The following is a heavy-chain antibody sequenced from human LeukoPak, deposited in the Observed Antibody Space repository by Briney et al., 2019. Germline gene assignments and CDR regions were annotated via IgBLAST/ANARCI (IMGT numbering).Heavy chain of an antibody. CDR3: AREGYDFWSGSKRNWFDP. J-gene: IGHJ5*02. CDR2: INHSGST. D-gene: IGHD3-3*01. CDR1: GGSFSGYY. V-gene: IGHV4-34*01. Sequence: SETLSLTCAVYGGSFSGYYWSWIRQPPGKGLEWIGEINHSGSTNYNPSLKSRVTISVDTSKNQFSLKLSSVTDADTAVYYCAREGYDFWSGSKRNWFDPWGQGTLVTVSS.